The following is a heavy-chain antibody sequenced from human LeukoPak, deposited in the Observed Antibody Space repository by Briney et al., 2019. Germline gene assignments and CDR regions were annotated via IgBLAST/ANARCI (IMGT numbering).Heavy chain of an antibody. J-gene: IGHJ4*02. V-gene: IGHV4-31*03. D-gene: IGHD4-17*01. CDR2: INYSGST. CDR1: GGSISSGGHY. CDR3: ARAGGSTVSHSDY. Sequence: SETLSLTCTVSGGSISSGGHYWSWIRQHPGKGLEWIGYINYSGSTYYNPSLKSRVTISVDTSQNQFSLKLSSVTAADTAVYYCARAGGSTVSHSDYWGQGTLVTVSS.